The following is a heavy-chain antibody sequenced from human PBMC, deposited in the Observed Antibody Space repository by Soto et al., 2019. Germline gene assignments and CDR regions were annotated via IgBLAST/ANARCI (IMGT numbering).Heavy chain of an antibody. CDR3: AREPGDYSDY. Sequence: ASGKVSCKASCYTFSNYGISWVRQAPGQGLEWMGWISAYNGNTNYAQKLQGRVTMTTDTSTSTAYMELRSLRSDDTAVYYCAREPGDYSDYWGQGTLVTVSS. J-gene: IGHJ4*02. CDR1: CYTFSNYG. V-gene: IGHV1-18*01. D-gene: IGHD4-17*01. CDR2: ISAYNGNT.